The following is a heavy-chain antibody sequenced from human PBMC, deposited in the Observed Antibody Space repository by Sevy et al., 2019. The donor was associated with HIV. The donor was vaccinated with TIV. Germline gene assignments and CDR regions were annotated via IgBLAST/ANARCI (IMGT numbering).Heavy chain of an antibody. CDR2: IYYSGST. CDR1: GGSISSSSYY. V-gene: IGHV4-39*01. D-gene: IGHD3-3*01. CDR3: VRSQPDEYYDFWSGYENWFDP. J-gene: IGHJ5*02. Sequence: SETLSLTCTVSGGSISSSSYYWGWIRQPPGKGLEWIGSIYYSGSTYYNPSLKSRVTISVDTSKNQFSLKLSSVTAADTAVYYCVRSQPDEYYDFWSGYENWFDPWGQGTLVTVSS.